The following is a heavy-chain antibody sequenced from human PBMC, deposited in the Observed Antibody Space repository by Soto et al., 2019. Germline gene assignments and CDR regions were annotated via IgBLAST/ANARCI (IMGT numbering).Heavy chain of an antibody. CDR3: AGGGAGRWRQREWGCMDV. V-gene: IGHV1-69*12. J-gene: IGHJ6*02. D-gene: IGHD2-15*01. CDR2: IIPIFGTA. CDR1: GGTFSSYA. Sequence: QVQLVQSGAEVKKPGSSVKVSCKASGGTFSSYAISWVRQAPGQGVEWMGGIIPIFGTANYAQKFQGRVTSRAVESTGTADVGLRSRRSGATAGYYCAGGGAGRWRQREWGCMDVWGQGTTVTVSS.